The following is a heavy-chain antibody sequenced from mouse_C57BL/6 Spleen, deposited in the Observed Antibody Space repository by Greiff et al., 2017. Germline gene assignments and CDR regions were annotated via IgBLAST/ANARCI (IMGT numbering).Heavy chain of an antibody. J-gene: IGHJ2*01. CDR3: ARVRGYYFDY. Sequence: EVKLMESGGGLVKPGGSLKLSCAASGFTFSDYGMHWVRQAPEKGLEWIAYISSGSSTLYYADTVKGRFTLSRDNAKNTLFLQMTSLRSEDTAMYYFARVRGYYFDYWGQGTTLTVST. V-gene: IGHV5-17*01. CDR1: GFTFSDYG. CDR2: ISSGSSTL.